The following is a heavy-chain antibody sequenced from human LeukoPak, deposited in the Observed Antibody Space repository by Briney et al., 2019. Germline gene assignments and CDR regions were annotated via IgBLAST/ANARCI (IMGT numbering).Heavy chain of an antibody. V-gene: IGHV3-21*01. Sequence: GGSLRLSCAASGFTFSSYTMNWVRQAPGKGLEWVSSISSSSSYIYYADSVKGRFTISRDNAKNSLFLQMNSLRAEDTAVYYCASRGGTRLYYYYMDVWGKGTTVTVSS. CDR3: ASRGGTRLYYYYMDV. CDR2: ISSSSSYI. D-gene: IGHD2-15*01. J-gene: IGHJ6*03. CDR1: GFTFSSYT.